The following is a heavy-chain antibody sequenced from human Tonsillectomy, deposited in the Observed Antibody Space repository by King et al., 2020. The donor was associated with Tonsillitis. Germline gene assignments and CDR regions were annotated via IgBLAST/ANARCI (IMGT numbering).Heavy chain of an antibody. V-gene: IGHV4-59*08. CDR2: IYYSGST. J-gene: IGHJ3*02. D-gene: IGHD5-18*01. CDR3: ARHVAMVDAFDI. CDR1: GGSISSYY. Sequence: QLQESGPGLVKPSETLSLTCTVSGGSISSYYWSWIRQPPGKGLEWIGYIYYSGSTNYNPSLKSRVTISVDTSKNQFSLKLSSVTAADTAVYYCARHVAMVDAFDIWGQGTMVTVSS.